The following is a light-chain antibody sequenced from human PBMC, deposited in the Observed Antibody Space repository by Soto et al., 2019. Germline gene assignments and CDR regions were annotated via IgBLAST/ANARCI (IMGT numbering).Light chain of an antibody. CDR2: GAS. CDR3: QQYGSSLVT. V-gene: IGKV3-20*01. Sequence: EIVLTQSPGTLSLSPGERATLSCRASQSVSSSYLAWYQQKPGQAPRLLIYGASSRATGIPDRFSGSGSGKDFTLTISRLEPEALAVYYCQQYGSSLVTFGQGTKLEIK. CDR1: QSVSSSY. J-gene: IGKJ2*01.